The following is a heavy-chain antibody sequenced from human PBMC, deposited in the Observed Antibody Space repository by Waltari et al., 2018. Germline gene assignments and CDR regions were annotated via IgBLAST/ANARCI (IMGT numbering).Heavy chain of an antibody. J-gene: IGHJ4*02. V-gene: IGHV3-74*01. CDR1: GVTFGAYW. D-gene: IGHD2-2*01. CDR2: INGDGSGT. Sequence: EMQLVESGGDLVQPGGSLRLSCAASGVTFGAYWMHWVRQAPGKGLVWVSRINGDGSGTTYADSVKGRFTISRDNAKNTLYLQMNSLRAEDTAVYYCASSQGMPRINYWGQGTLVTVSS. CDR3: ASSQGMPRINY.